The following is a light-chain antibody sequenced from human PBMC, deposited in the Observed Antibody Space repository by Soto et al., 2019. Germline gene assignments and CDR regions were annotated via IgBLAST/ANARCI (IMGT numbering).Light chain of an antibody. Sequence: QSALTQPASVSGSPGQSITISCTGSRSDIGAYNYVSWYQQSPGKAPKLIIYEVSNRPSGISNRFSGSKSGNTASLTISGLQAEDEADYHCSSFTSTTILVFGGGTKLTVL. V-gene: IGLV2-14*01. CDR3: SSFTSTTILV. CDR1: RSDIGAYNY. J-gene: IGLJ2*01. CDR2: EVS.